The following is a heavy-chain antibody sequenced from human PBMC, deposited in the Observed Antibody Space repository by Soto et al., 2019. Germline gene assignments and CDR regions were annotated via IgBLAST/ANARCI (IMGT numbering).Heavy chain of an antibody. D-gene: IGHD3-22*01. CDR3: ARGRGTISGYYPFFDY. CDR2: IYYSGST. Sequence: SETLSLTCTVSGGSISSGVYYWSWIRQHPGKGLEWIGYIYYSGSTYYNPSLKSRVTISVDTSKNQFSLKLSSVTAADTAVYYCARGRGTISGYYPFFDYWGQGTLVTVSS. J-gene: IGHJ4*02. CDR1: GGSISSGVYY. V-gene: IGHV4-31*03.